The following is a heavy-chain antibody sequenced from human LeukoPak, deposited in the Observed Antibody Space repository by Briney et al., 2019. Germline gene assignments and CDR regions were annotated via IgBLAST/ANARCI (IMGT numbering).Heavy chain of an antibody. D-gene: IGHD3-10*01. J-gene: IGHJ4*02. Sequence: PGGSLRLSCAASGFTVSSNYMSWVRQAPGKGLEWVSVIYSGGSTYYADSVKGRFTISRDNSKNTLYLQMNSLRAEDTAVYYCARAGYYYGSGSYDYWAREPWSPSPQ. CDR1: GFTVSSNY. V-gene: IGHV3-66*01. CDR2: IYSGGST. CDR3: ARAGYYYGSGSYDY.